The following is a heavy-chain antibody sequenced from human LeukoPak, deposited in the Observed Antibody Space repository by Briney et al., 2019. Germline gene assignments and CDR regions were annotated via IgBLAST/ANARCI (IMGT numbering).Heavy chain of an antibody. Sequence: GGSLRLSCAASAFSFSDYWMTWVRQAPGKGLHWVAHIKQDGSEEYYVDSVEGRFTISRDNAKTSLYLQMNSLRAEDTAVYYCARWNSGWEFDYWGQGTLVSVSS. CDR1: AFSFSDYW. J-gene: IGHJ4*02. CDR2: IKQDGSEE. V-gene: IGHV3-7*05. CDR3: ARWNSGWEFDY. D-gene: IGHD6-19*01.